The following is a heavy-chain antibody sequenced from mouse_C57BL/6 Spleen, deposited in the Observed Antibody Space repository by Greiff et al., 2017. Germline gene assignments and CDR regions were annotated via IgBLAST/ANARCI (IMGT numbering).Heavy chain of an antibody. CDR2: IDPEPGGT. V-gene: IGHV1-15*01. CDR1: GYTFTDYE. Sequence: VQLQQSGAELVRPGASVTLSCKASGYTFTDYEMHWVKQTPVHGLEWIGAIDPEPGGTAYNQKFKGKAILTADKSSSTAYMGLRSLTSEDSAVYYCTRRSNYVRYAMDYWGQGASVTVSS. D-gene: IGHD2-5*01. CDR3: TRRSNYVRYAMDY. J-gene: IGHJ4*01.